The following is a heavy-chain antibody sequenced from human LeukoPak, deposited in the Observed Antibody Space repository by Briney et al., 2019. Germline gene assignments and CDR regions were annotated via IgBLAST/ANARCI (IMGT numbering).Heavy chain of an antibody. CDR1: GGSISSYY. CDR3: ARATRGGWYFDL. J-gene: IGHJ2*01. Sequence: SETLSLTCTVSGGSISSYYWSWIRQPPGKGLEWIGYIYYSGSTNYNPSLKSRVTISVDTSKNQSSLKLSSVTAADTAVYYCARATRGGWYFDLWGRGTLVTVSS. D-gene: IGHD5-24*01. V-gene: IGHV4-59*01. CDR2: IYYSGST.